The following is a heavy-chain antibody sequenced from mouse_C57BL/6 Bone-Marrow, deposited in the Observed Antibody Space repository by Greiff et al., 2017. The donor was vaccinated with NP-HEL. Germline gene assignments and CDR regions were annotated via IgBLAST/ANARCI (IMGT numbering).Heavy chain of an antibody. CDR3: TRFITTVVAPSFDY. Sequence: VQLQQSGAELVRPGASVTLSCKASGYTFTDYEMHWVKQTPVHGLEWIGAIDPETGGTAYNQKFKGKAILTADKSSSTAYMELRSLTSEDSAVYYCTRFITTVVAPSFDYWGQGTTLTVSS. J-gene: IGHJ2*01. V-gene: IGHV1-15*01. D-gene: IGHD1-1*01. CDR1: GYTFTDYE. CDR2: IDPETGGT.